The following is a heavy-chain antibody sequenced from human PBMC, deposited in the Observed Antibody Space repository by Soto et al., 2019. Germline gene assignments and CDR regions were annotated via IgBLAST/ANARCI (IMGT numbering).Heavy chain of an antibody. CDR2: ISGSGDNT. J-gene: IGHJ6*02. CDR3: ATRRDDSYYYGMDV. V-gene: IGHV3-23*01. Sequence: EVQLLESGGGLVQPGGSLRLSCAASGFTFSTYAMTWVRQAPGKGLEWVSAISGSGDNTNYADSVKGRFTISRDNSKNTLFLQMNSLRAEDTAVYYCATRRDDSYYYGMDVWGQGTTVTVSS. D-gene: IGHD2-21*02. CDR1: GFTFSTYA.